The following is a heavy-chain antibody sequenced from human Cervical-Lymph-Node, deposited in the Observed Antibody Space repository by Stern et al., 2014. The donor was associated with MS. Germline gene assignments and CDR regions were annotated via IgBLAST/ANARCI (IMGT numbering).Heavy chain of an antibody. CDR2: MWHDGSNT. V-gene: IGHV3-33*01. J-gene: IGHJ4*02. CDR3: ARDRDFVVAGTDDWFYFDY. Sequence: MQLVESGGGVVQPGRSLRLSCAASGFSFTNYGMHWVRQAPGKGLAWVALMWHDGSNTYYADSVKGRFSISRDNSKNTLHLQMNNLRAEDTAVYYCARDRDFVVAGTDDWFYFDYWGQGTLVTVSS. D-gene: IGHD2-21*01. CDR1: GFSFTNYG.